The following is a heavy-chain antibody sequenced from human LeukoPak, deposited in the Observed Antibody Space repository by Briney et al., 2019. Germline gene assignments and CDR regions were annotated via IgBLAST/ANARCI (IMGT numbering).Heavy chain of an antibody. D-gene: IGHD6-13*01. CDR3: AKGWGYSSSWSYYFDY. V-gene: IGHV3-23*01. J-gene: IGHJ4*02. Sequence: GGSLRLSCAASGFTFSSYGMHWVRQAPGKGLEWVSTLSGTGDSTYYADSVKGRFTISRDNSKNTLYLQMNGLRAEDTAVYSCAKGWGYSSSWSYYFDYWGQGILVTDSS. CDR1: GFTFSSYG. CDR2: LSGTGDST.